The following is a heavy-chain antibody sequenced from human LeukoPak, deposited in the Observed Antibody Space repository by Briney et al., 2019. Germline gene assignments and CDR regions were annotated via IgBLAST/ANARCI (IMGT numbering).Heavy chain of an antibody. Sequence: GALRLSCAASGFTFSNYWMTWVRQAPGRGLEWVADIKQDGSERLYVKSVRGRFTISRDNAKMSLFLQMNSLRAEDTAVYYCARDNGVVHGVYYMDVWGKGTTVTVS. J-gene: IGHJ6*03. V-gene: IGHV3-7*01. CDR1: GFTFSNYW. CDR2: IKQDGSER. CDR3: ARDNGVVHGVYYMDV. D-gene: IGHD3-3*01.